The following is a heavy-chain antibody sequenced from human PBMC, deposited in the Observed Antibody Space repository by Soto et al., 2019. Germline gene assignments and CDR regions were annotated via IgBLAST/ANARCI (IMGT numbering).Heavy chain of an antibody. CDR1: GFTFSDYY. CDR2: ISSSSSYT. V-gene: IGHV3-11*05. J-gene: IGHJ6*02. Sequence: PGGSLRLSCAASGFTFSDYYMSWIRQAPGKGLEWVSYISSSSSYTNYADSVKGRFTISRDNAKNSLYLQMNSLRAEDTAVYYCARDWVNNWNYLYYYYYYYGMDVWGQGTTVTVSS. D-gene: IGHD1-7*01. CDR3: ARDWVNNWNYLYYYYYYYGMDV.